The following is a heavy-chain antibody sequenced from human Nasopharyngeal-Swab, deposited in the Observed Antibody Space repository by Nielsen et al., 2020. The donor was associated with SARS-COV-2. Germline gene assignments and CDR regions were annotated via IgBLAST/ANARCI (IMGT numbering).Heavy chain of an antibody. D-gene: IGHD3-22*01. CDR1: GFTFSSYG. J-gene: IGHJ4*02. V-gene: IGHV3-33*01. CDR2: IWYDGSNK. CDR3: ARDLAVYYYDSSGPPGG. Sequence: GESLKISCAASGFTFSSYGMHWVRQAPGKGLEWVAVIWYDGSNKYYADSVKGRFTISRDNSKNTLYLQMNSLRAEDTAVYYCARDLAVYYYDSSGPPGGWGQGTLVTVSS.